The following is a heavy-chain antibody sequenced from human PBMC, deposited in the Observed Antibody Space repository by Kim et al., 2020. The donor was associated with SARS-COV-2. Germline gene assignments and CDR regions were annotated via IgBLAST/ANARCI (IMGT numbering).Heavy chain of an antibody. Sequence: SVKVSCKASGGTFSSYAISWVRQAPGQGLEWMGGIIPIFGTANYAQKFQGRVTITADESTSTAYMELSSLRSEDTAVYYCARATGYSSGWQPYFDYWGQGTLVTVSS. D-gene: IGHD6-19*01. CDR2: IIPIFGTA. CDR3: ARATGYSSGWQPYFDY. V-gene: IGHV1-69*13. CDR1: GGTFSSYA. J-gene: IGHJ4*02.